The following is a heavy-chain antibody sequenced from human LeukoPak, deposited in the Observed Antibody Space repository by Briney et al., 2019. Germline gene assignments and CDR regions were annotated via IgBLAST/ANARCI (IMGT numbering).Heavy chain of an antibody. Sequence: SETLSLTCAVYGASFSGYYWTWIRQPPGKGLEWIGYIYYSGSTNYNPSLKSRVTISVDTSKNQFSLKLSSVTAADTAVYYCARGEALLWFGESQFDYWGQGTLVTVSS. CDR1: GASFSGYY. CDR3: ARGEALLWFGESQFDY. V-gene: IGHV4-59*01. J-gene: IGHJ4*02. CDR2: IYYSGST. D-gene: IGHD3-10*01.